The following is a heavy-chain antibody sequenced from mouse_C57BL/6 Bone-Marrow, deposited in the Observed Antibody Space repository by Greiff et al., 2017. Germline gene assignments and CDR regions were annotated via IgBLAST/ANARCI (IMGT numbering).Heavy chain of an antibody. CDR1: GFSLTSYG. Sequence: VQLQQSGPGLVQPSQSLSITCTVSGFSLTSYGVHWVRQPPGKGLEWLGVIWSGGSSDYNAAFISRLSISKDNSKRQVFFKMNSLQADDTAIYYCAKNKRLLRVAMDYGRQGSSVTVSS. V-gene: IGHV2-4*01. CDR2: IWSGGSS. D-gene: IGHD1-1*01. CDR3: AKNKRLLRVAMDY. J-gene: IGHJ4*01.